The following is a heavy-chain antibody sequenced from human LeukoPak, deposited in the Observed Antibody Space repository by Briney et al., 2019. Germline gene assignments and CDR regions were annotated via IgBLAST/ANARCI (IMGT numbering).Heavy chain of an antibody. J-gene: IGHJ4*02. V-gene: IGHV3-23*01. CDR3: AKEEIVVAPTHDY. D-gene: IGHD3-22*01. Sequence: GGSLTLSCVASGFTFSRYAMSWVRQAPGRGLEWVSAISGSGGSKYHADSVKGWFTLFRDNSKNTLYLQMNSLRAEDTAVYYCAKEEIVVAPTHDYWGQGTLVTVSS. CDR1: GFTFSRYA. CDR2: ISGSGGSK.